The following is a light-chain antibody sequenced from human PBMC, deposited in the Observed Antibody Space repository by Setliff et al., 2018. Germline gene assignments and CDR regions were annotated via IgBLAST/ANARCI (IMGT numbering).Light chain of an antibody. CDR1: RRDVGSFNL. CDR3: CSYAGSYTYV. J-gene: IGLJ1*01. Sequence: LTQPASVSGPPGQSISISCTGTRRDVGSFNLVSWYQHRPGKAPQVIIFDVSDRPSGVSNRFSGSKSGDTASLTISGLQAEDEAEYYCCSYAGSYTYVFGTGTRSPS. CDR2: DVS. V-gene: IGLV2-23*02.